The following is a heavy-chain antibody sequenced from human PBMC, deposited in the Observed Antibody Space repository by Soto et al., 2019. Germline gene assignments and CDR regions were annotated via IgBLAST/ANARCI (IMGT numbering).Heavy chain of an antibody. CDR2: ISYDGSNK. V-gene: IGHV3-30-3*01. Sequence: GGSLRLSCAASGFTFSSYAMHWVRQAPGKGLEWVAVISYDGSNKYYADSVKGRFTISRDNSKNTLYLQMNSLRAEDTAVYYCARAGLRSYYFDYWGQGTLVTVSS. D-gene: IGHD4-17*01. J-gene: IGHJ4*02. CDR3: ARAGLRSYYFDY. CDR1: GFTFSSYA.